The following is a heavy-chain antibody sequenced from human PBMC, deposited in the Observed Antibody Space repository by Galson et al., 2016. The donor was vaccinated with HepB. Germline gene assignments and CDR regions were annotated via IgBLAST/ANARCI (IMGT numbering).Heavy chain of an antibody. CDR1: GGSIRDDAVY. V-gene: IGHV4-39*01. Sequence: SETLSLTCTVSGGSIRDDAVYWGWIRQSPGKGLDYIGNIYSGGSTSFNPSLESRVTISVDTSKNQVSLRLTSVTAADTAVYYCGTSTGTTEYWGQGTLVTVSS. CDR3: GTSTGTTEY. D-gene: IGHD1-7*01. CDR2: IYSGGST. J-gene: IGHJ4*02.